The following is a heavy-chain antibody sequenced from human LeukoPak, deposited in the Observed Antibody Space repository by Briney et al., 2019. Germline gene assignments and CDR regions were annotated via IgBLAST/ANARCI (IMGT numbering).Heavy chain of an antibody. CDR2: IYYSGST. D-gene: IGHD4-17*01. V-gene: IGHV4-59*01. J-gene: IGHJ3*02. Sequence: SETLSPTCTVSGGSISSYYWSWIRQPPGKGLEWIGYIYYSGSTNYNPSLKSRVTISVDTSKNQFSLKLSSVTAADTAVYYCARRGDYGAFDIWGQGTMVTVSS. CDR3: ARRGDYGAFDI. CDR1: GGSISSYY.